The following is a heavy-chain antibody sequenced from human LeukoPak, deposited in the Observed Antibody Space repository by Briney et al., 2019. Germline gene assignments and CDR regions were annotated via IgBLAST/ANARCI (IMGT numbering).Heavy chain of an antibody. V-gene: IGHV3-30*18. CDR3: AKEDSSGWYGVDY. Sequence: PGRSLRLSCAASGFTFTTYGMHWVRQALGKGLEWVTVISYDGRYKYYTDSVKGRFTISRDNSKNTVYLQMDSLRAEDTAVYYCAKEDSSGWYGVDYWGQGTLVTVSS. D-gene: IGHD6-19*01. CDR1: GFTFTTYG. J-gene: IGHJ4*02. CDR2: ISYDGRYK.